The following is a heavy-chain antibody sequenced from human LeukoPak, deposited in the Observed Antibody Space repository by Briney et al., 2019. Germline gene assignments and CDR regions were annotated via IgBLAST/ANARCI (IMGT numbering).Heavy chain of an antibody. V-gene: IGHV3-21*01. J-gene: IGHJ1*01. Sequence: PGGSLRLSCAASGFPFNSYSMKWLHEAPGKALECVSSISSSSSYIYYADSVKGRFTISRDNAKNSLYLQINRLSAEDTALYYCASPGELLPGLVQHWGQGNLVTVSS. CDR1: GFPFNSYS. D-gene: IGHD1-26*01. CDR2: ISSSSSYI. CDR3: ASPGELLPGLVQH.